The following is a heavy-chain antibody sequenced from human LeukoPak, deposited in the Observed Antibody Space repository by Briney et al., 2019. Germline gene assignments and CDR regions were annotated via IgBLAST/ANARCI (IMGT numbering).Heavy chain of an antibody. V-gene: IGHV1-18*01. CDR1: GYTFTSYD. CDR2: ISAYNGNT. Sequence: ASVKVSCKASGYTFTSYDINWVRQATGQGLEWMGWISAYNGNTNYAQKLQGRVTMTTDTSTSTAYMELRSLRSDDTAVYYCAREARGQQLPNDYWGQGTLVTVSS. J-gene: IGHJ4*02. D-gene: IGHD6-13*01. CDR3: AREARGQQLPNDY.